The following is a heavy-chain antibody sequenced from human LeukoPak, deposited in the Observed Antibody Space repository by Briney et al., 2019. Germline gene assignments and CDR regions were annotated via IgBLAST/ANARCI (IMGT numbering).Heavy chain of an antibody. J-gene: IGHJ4*02. Sequence: PGGSLRLSCAASGFTFSDHYMDWVRQAPGKGLEWVGRTRNKANSYTTEYAASVKGRFTISRDDSKNSLYLQMNSLKTEDTAVYYCARDGKGLFDYWGQGTLVTVSS. CDR1: GFTFSDHY. CDR3: ARDGKGLFDY. D-gene: IGHD3-22*01. CDR2: TRNKANSYTT. V-gene: IGHV3-72*01.